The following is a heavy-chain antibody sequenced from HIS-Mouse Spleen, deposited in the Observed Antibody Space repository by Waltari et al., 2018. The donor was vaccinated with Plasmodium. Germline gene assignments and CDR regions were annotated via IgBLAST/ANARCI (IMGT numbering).Heavy chain of an antibody. CDR3: ARDRKLGFDY. Sequence: QVQLVESGGGVVQPGRSLRLSCAASGFTFSSYAMHWVRQAPGKGLEWVAFISYDGSNKYYADSCKGRFTISRDNSKNTLYLQMNSLRAEDTAVYYCARDRKLGFDYWGQGTLVTVSS. CDR1: GFTFSSYA. CDR2: ISYDGSNK. J-gene: IGHJ4*02. V-gene: IGHV3-30-3*01. D-gene: IGHD6-13*01.